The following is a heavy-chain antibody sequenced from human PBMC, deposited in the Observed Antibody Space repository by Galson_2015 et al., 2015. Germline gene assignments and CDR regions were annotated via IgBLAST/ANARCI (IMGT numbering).Heavy chain of an antibody. Sequence: SETLSLTCAVSGYSISSGYYWGWIRQPPGKGLEWIGSIYHSGSTYYNPSLKSRVTISVDTSKNQFSLKLSSVTAADTAVYYCARDYSSSWYHWFDPWGQGTLVTVSS. CDR3: ARDYSSSWYHWFDP. CDR1: GYSISSGYY. D-gene: IGHD6-13*01. CDR2: IYHSGST. V-gene: IGHV4-38-2*02. J-gene: IGHJ5*02.